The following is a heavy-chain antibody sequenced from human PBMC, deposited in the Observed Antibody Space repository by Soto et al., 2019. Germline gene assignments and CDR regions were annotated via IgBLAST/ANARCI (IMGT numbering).Heavy chain of an antibody. CDR2: IYYSGRT. Sequence: QVQLQESGPGLGKPSQTLSLTCTVSGGSISRGGYFWSWVRQHPGKGLEWIGNIYYSGRTYYNPSLKSRVTISVDTSKNQFSLKLSSVTAADTAVYYCARFAKEENPKVGSWYYFDYWGQGTRVTVSS. D-gene: IGHD6-13*01. CDR3: ARFAKEENPKVGSWYYFDY. V-gene: IGHV4-31*03. CDR1: GGSISRGGYF. J-gene: IGHJ4*02.